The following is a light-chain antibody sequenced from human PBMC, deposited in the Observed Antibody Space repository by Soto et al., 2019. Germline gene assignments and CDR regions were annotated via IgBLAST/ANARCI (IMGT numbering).Light chain of an antibody. CDR1: SSDIGAYNL. Sequence: QSVLTQPASVSGSPGQSITISCTGTSSDIGAYNLASWYQQHPGKAPKVMIYEGSGRPSGVSNRFSGSKSGNTASLTISGLQAEDEADYYCSYYAAGDTYVCGTGNKVPV. CDR2: EGS. J-gene: IGLJ1*01. V-gene: IGLV2-23*01. CDR3: SYYAAGDTYV.